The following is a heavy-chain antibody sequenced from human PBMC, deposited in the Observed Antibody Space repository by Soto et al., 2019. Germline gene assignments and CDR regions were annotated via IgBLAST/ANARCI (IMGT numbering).Heavy chain of an antibody. J-gene: IGHJ4*02. Sequence: GGSLRLSCAASGFTFSSYNMNWVRQAPGKGLEWVSYISSGGTTIYYADSVKGRFTISRDNAKNSLYLQMNSLRAEDTAVYYCARKSNELDNWGQGTLVTVAS. D-gene: IGHD1-1*01. CDR3: ARKSNELDN. CDR1: GFTFSSYN. CDR2: ISSGGTTI. V-gene: IGHV3-48*01.